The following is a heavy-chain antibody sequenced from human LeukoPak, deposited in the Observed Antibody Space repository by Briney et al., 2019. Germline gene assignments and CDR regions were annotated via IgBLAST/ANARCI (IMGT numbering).Heavy chain of an antibody. D-gene: IGHD5-24*01. J-gene: IGHJ4*02. Sequence: GGSLRLSCAASGFTFSSYGMHWVRQAPGKGLEWVAFIRYDGSNKYYGDSVKGRFTISRDNSKNTLYLQMNSLRAEDTAVYYCAKDPRDGYNPFVYWGQGTLVTVSS. CDR1: GFTFSSYG. V-gene: IGHV3-30*02. CDR2: IRYDGSNK. CDR3: AKDPRDGYNPFVY.